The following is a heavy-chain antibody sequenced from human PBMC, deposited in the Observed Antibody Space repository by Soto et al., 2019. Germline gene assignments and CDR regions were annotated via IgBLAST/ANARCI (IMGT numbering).Heavy chain of an antibody. D-gene: IGHD3-22*01. Sequence: QITLKESAPTLVKPTQTLTLTCTFSGFSLTTSGVGVGWIRQPPGKALEWLALIYWDDDKRYSPSLKSRLTITKDTSKNQVVLTMTNMDPVDTATYYCAHTDSNDYFAWFDPWGQGTLVTVSS. J-gene: IGHJ5*02. CDR3: AHTDSNDYFAWFDP. V-gene: IGHV2-5*02. CDR1: GFSLTTSGVG. CDR2: IYWDDDK.